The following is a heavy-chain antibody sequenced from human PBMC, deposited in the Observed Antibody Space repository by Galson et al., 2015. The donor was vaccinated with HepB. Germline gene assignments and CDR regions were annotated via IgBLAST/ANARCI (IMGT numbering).Heavy chain of an antibody. CDR1: GFTFEDHD. Sequence: SLRLSCAASGFTFEDHDMHWVRQVPGKGLEWVSGISWYGDNIGYADSVKGRFTVSRDNAKNSLYLQMNSLRTEDTALYYWVKGGIAPFAVVLKDALDIWGQGTMVIVSS. D-gene: IGHD3-3*01. CDR2: ISWYGDNI. J-gene: IGHJ3*02. CDR3: VKGGIAPFAVVLKDALDI. V-gene: IGHV3-9*01.